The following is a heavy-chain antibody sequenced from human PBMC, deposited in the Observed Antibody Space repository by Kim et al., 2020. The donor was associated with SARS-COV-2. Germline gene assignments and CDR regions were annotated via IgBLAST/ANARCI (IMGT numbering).Heavy chain of an antibody. CDR3: ARGGYSYEIFMGYYYYGMVV. D-gene: IGHD3-9*01. V-gene: IGHV4-39*01. CDR2: IYYSGST. Sequence: SETLSLTCTVSGGSISSSSYYWGWIRQPPGKGLEWIGSIYYSGSTYYNPSLKSRVTISVDTSKNQFSLKLSSVTAADTAVYYCARGGYSYEIFMGYYYYGMVVWGQGTTVTVSS. J-gene: IGHJ6*02. CDR1: GGSISSSSYY.